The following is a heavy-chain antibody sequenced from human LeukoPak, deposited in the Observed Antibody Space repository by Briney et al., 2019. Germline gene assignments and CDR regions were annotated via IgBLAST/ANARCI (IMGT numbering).Heavy chain of an antibody. D-gene: IGHD1-26*01. J-gene: IGHJ3*02. CDR3: ARGSGSYYLPLPSDDAFDI. V-gene: IGHV3-11*01. CDR1: GFTFSDYY. CDR2: ISSSGSTI. Sequence: GGSLRLSCATSGFTFSDYYMSWIRQAPGKGLEWVSYISSSGSTIYYADSVKGRFTISRDNAKNSLYLQMNSLRAEDTAVYYCARGSGSYYLPLPSDDAFDIWGQGTMVTVSS.